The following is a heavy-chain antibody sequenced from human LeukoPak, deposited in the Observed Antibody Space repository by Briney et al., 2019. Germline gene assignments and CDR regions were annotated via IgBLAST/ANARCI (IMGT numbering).Heavy chain of an antibody. Sequence: GGSLRLSCAASGFTFSRAWINWVRQAPGKGLEWVGHVRLRSDGGATDYAAPVKGRFTISRDDSKSYLLMNSLKTEDTALYYCTTGYASDWYGWGQGTMVTVSS. V-gene: IGHV3-15*01. D-gene: IGHD6-19*01. J-gene: IGHJ3*01. CDR2: VRLRSDGGAT. CDR3: TTGYASDWYG. CDR1: GFTFSRAW.